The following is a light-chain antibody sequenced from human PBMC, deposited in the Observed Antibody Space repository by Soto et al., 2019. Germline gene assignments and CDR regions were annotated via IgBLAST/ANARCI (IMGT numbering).Light chain of an antibody. J-gene: IGKJ4*01. CDR3: QQYIRWPLT. Sequence: EIVMTQSPATLSVSPGERATLSCRASQSVSSNLAWYQQKPGQAPSLLIYGASTRATGTPDRVSGRVAGTEVTLTISSLQSEDLAVYYGQQYIRWPLTFGGGTKVDIK. V-gene: IGKV3-15*01. CDR2: GAS. CDR1: QSVSSN.